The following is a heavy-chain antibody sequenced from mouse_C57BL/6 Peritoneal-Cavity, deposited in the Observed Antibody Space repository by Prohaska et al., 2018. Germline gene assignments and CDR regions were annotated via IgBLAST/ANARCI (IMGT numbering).Heavy chain of an antibody. V-gene: IGHV6-3*01. D-gene: IGHD1-1*01. CDR2: IRLKSDNYAT. Sequence: EVKLEESGGGLVQPGGSMKLSCVASGFTFSNYWMNWVRQSTEKELEWVAQIRLKSDNYATYYAESVKGWFTISIDYSKSSVYLQINNLRAAFTGSYYCTITAYYTMDYLGQVTSVTV. J-gene: IGHJ4*01. CDR1: GFTFSNYW. CDR3: TITAYYTMDY.